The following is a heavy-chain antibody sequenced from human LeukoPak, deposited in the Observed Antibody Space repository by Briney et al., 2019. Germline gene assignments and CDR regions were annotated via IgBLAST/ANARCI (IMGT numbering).Heavy chain of an antibody. CDR2: ISSSSSYI. CDR1: GFTFSSYS. J-gene: IGHJ4*02. CDR3: ARDDGSGSYYCDY. D-gene: IGHD3-10*01. Sequence: GGSLRLSCAASGFTFSSYSMNWVRQAPGKGLEWVSSISSSSSYIYYADSEKGRFTISRDNAKNSLYLQMNSLRAEDTAVYYCARDDGSGSYYCDYWGQGTLVTVSS. V-gene: IGHV3-21*01.